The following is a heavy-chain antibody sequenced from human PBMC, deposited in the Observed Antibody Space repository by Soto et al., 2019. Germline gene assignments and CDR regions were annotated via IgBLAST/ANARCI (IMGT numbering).Heavy chain of an antibody. V-gene: IGHV3-23*01. CDR2: ISGSGGST. J-gene: IGHJ4*02. CDR1: GFTFSSVA. CDR3: AKGQPATVTYFDS. D-gene: IGHD2-21*02. Sequence: GGSLRLSCAASGFTFSSVAMSWFRQAPWKGLDWVSAISGSGGSTYSADSVKGRFTISRDNSKNTLYLQMSSLRAEDTAVYYCAKGQPATVTYFDSWGQGTLVTVSS.